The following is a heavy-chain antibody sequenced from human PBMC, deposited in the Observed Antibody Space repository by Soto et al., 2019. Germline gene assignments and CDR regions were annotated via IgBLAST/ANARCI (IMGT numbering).Heavy chain of an antibody. D-gene: IGHD3-3*01. V-gene: IGHV3-30-3*01. J-gene: IGHJ6*02. Sequence: QVQLVESGGGVVQPGRSLRLSCAASGFTFSSYAMHWVRQAPGKGLEWVAVISYDGSNKYYADSVKGRFTISRDNSKNTLYLQMNSLRAEDTAVCYCARGEDVLRFLEWLLPYYYYGMDVWGQGTTVTVSS. CDR1: GFTFSSYA. CDR2: ISYDGSNK. CDR3: ARGEDVLRFLEWLLPYYYYGMDV.